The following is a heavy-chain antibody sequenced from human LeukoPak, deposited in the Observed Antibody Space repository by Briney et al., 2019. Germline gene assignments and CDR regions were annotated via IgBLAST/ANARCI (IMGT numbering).Heavy chain of an antibody. CDR1: GFTFSTYA. CDR2: ISGSGGNT. Sequence: GGSLRLSCAASGFTFSTYAMTCVRQAPGKGLGWVSAISGSGGNTYYADSVKGRFTISRDNSKNTLYLQMNSLRAEDTAVYYCAKGARFGELLRGFNSFDYWGQGTLVTVSS. CDR3: AKGARFGELLRGFNSFDY. V-gene: IGHV3-23*01. J-gene: IGHJ4*02. D-gene: IGHD3-10*01.